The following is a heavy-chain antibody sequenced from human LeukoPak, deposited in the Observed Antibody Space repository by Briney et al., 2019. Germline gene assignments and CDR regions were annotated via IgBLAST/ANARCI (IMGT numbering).Heavy chain of an antibody. J-gene: IGHJ1*01. D-gene: IGHD7-27*01. CDR3: AGWGPN. CDR1: GESVSSNSAE. V-gene: IGHV6-1*01. CDR2: TYYRSKWFS. Sequence: SQTLSLTCVISGESVSSNSAEWNWIRQSPSRGLEWLGRTYYRSKWFSGSAPSVKGRITITPDSSKNQFSLQLNSVTRDDTAVYYCAGWGPNWGQGTLVTVSS.